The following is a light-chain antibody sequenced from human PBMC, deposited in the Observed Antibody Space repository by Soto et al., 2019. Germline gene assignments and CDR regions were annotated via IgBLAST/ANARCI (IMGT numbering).Light chain of an antibody. J-gene: IGLJ1*01. CDR1: SSDVGGYNY. CDR2: EVS. CDR3: SSYSSSSTLYV. V-gene: IGLV2-14*01. Sequence: QSALTQPASVSGSPGQSITISCTGTSSDVGGYNYVSWFQQHPGKAPKLMIFEVSDRPSGISTRFSGSKSGNTASLTISGLQAEDEADYYCSSYSSSSTLYVFGTGTK.